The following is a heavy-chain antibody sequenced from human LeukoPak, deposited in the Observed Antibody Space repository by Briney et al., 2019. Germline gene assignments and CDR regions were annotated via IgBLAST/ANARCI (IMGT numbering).Heavy chain of an antibody. CDR2: INPNSGGT. V-gene: IGHV1-2*02. Sequence: ASEKVSCKASGYTFTGYYMHWVRQAPGQGLEWMGWINPNSGGTNYAQKLQGRVTMTTDTSTSTAYMELRSLRSDDTAVYYCARDKCSSTSCYESDWGQGTLVTVSS. CDR3: ARDKCSSTSCYESD. D-gene: IGHD2-2*01. J-gene: IGHJ4*02. CDR1: GYTFTGYY.